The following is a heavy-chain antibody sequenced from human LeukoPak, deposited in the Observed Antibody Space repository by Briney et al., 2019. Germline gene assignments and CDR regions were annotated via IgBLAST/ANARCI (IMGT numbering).Heavy chain of an antibody. CDR1: GFTFSTDW. D-gene: IGHD1-26*01. J-gene: IGHJ4*02. CDR3: AREVGGSRDY. Sequence: GGSLRLSCVASGFTFSTDWMQWVRQAPGKGLVWVSRINPDGTSTKYADSVKGRFTISRDNAQNTLSLQMNSLRAEDTAVYYCAREVGGSRDYWGQGTLVTVSS. V-gene: IGHV3-74*01. CDR2: INPDGTST.